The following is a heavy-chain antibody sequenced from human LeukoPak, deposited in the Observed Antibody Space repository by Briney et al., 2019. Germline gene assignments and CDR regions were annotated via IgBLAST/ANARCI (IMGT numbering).Heavy chain of an antibody. D-gene: IGHD3-9*01. V-gene: IGHV1-2*02. CDR2: INPNSGGT. CDR3: ARDRDILTGYVFDY. J-gene: IGHJ4*02. Sequence: ASVKVSCKASGYTFTGYYMHWVRQAPGQGLEWMGWINPNSGGTNYAQKFQGRVTMTRDTSIGTAYMELSRLRSDDTAVYYCARDRDILTGYVFDYWGQGTLVTVSS. CDR1: GYTFTGYY.